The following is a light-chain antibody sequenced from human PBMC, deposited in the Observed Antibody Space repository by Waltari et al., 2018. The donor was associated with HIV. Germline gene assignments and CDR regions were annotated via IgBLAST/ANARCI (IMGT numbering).Light chain of an antibody. CDR3: AAWDDNLNGYV. J-gene: IGLJ1*01. CDR2: SLN. V-gene: IGLV1-44*01. CDR1: SSNIGSNT. Sequence: QSVLTQTPSASGTPGQRVIVSCSGSSSNIGSNTVNWYQLLPGAAPRLLIHSLNQLPSGVPDRFSGSKSGASASLAISGLQSEDEADYYCAAWDDNLNGYVFGSGTKVTVL.